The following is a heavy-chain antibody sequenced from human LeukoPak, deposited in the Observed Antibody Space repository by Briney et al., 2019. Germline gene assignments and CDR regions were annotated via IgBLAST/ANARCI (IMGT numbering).Heavy chain of an antibody. V-gene: IGHV1-46*01. Sequence: GASVKVSCKASGYTFTSYYMHWVRQAPGQGLEWMGIINPSGGSTSYAQKFQGRVTMTRDTSTSTVYMELSSLRSEDTAVYYCAIGDIDGYIVVVTATYGMDVWGQGTTVTVSS. CDR2: INPSGGST. CDR3: AIGDIDGYIVVVTATYGMDV. J-gene: IGHJ6*02. CDR1: GYTFTSYY. D-gene: IGHD2-21*02.